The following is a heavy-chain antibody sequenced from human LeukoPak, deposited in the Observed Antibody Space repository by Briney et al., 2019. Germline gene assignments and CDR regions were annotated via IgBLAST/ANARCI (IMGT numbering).Heavy chain of an antibody. CDR2: ISYDGSNK. CDR3: AKEAPAWRSSSYYFDY. D-gene: IGHD6-6*01. Sequence: PGGSLRLSCAASGFTFSSYGMHWVRQAPGKGLEWVAVISYDGSNKYSADSVKGRFTIPRDNSKNTLYLQMNSLRADDTAVYYCAKEAPAWRSSSYYFDYWGQGTLVTVSS. V-gene: IGHV3-30*18. CDR1: GFTFSSYG. J-gene: IGHJ4*02.